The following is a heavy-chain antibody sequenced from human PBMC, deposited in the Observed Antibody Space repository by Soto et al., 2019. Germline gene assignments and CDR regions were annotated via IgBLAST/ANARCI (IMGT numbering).Heavy chain of an antibody. CDR3: ASTTTVAAAGTGWFDP. Sequence: SETLSLTCTVSGGSISSYYWSWIRQPAGKGLEWIGRIYTSGSTNYNPSLKSRVTMSVDMSKNQFSLKLSSVTAADTAVYYCASTTTVAAAGTGWFDPRGQGTLVTVS. J-gene: IGHJ5*02. CDR1: GGSISSYY. D-gene: IGHD6-13*01. V-gene: IGHV4-4*07. CDR2: IYTSGST.